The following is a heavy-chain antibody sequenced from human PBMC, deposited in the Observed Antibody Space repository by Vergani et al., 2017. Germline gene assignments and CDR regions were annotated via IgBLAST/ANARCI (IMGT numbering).Heavy chain of an antibody. CDR1: GGSFSDYY. V-gene: IGHV4-34*01. CDR3: ARLTQGDTVIYYYYYYMDV. CDR2: INHSGSA. D-gene: IGHD4-17*01. J-gene: IGHJ6*03. Sequence: QVQLQQWGAGLLKPSETLSLTCAVYGGSFSDYYWSWIRQPPGKGLEWIGEINHSGSANYNPSLKSRVTISIDTSKNQFSLHLSSVTAADTAVYYCARLTQGDTVIYYYYYYMDVWDKGTTVTVSS.